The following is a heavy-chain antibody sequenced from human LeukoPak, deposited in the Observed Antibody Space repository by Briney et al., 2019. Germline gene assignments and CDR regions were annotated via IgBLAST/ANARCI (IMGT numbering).Heavy chain of an antibody. V-gene: IGHV4-39*01. CDR1: GGSISSNNYY. D-gene: IGHD6-19*01. Sequence: PSETLSLTCSVSGGSISSNNYYWGWIRQPPGKGLEWIGSIYYSGSTYYNPSPKSRVTIAVDTSNNQFSLNLSSVTAADTAVYYCARYCRVAGEYHFDYWGQGTLVTVSS. CDR3: ARYCRVAGEYHFDY. J-gene: IGHJ4*02. CDR2: IYYSGST.